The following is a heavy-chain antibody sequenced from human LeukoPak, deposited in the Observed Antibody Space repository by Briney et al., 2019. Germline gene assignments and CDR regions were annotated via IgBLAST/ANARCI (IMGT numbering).Heavy chain of an antibody. CDR1: GGSFSGYY. V-gene: IGHV4-34*01. J-gene: IGHJ5*02. CDR3: ARGISNYVAWFDP. D-gene: IGHD4-11*01. Sequence: SETLSLTCAVYGGSFSGYYWSWIRQPPGKGLEWIGEINHSGSTNYNPSLKSRVTISADTSKNQFSLKLSSVTAADTAVYYCARGISNYVAWFDPWGQGTLVTVSS. CDR2: INHSGST.